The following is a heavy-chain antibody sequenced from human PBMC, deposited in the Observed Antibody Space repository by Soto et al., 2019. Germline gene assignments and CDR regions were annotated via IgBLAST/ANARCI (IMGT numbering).Heavy chain of an antibody. CDR1: GYTFTGYY. CDR2: INPNSGGT. CDR3: ARDRGTMEIDY. Sequence: ASVKVSCKASGYTFTGYYMHWVRQAPGQGLEWMGWINPNSGGTNYAQKFQGRVTMTRGTSISTAYMELSRLRSEDTAVYYCARDRGTMEIDYWGQGTLVTVSS. V-gene: IGHV1-2*02. J-gene: IGHJ4*02. D-gene: IGHD3-10*01.